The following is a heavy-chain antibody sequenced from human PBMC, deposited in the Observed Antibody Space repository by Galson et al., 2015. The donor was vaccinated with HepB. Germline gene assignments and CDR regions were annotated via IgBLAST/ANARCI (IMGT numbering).Heavy chain of an antibody. CDR2: IRTETYGGTT. D-gene: IGHD3-10*01. CDR1: GFTFGDYA. Sequence: SLRLSCASSGFTFGDYAMNWVRQAPGKGLEWVDFIRTETYGGTTEYAASVKGRFTIFRDDSNSIAYLQMNSLKIADTAVYYCTRDLGYYYGSGSDYWGQGTLVTVSS. CDR3: TRDLGYYYGSGSDY. J-gene: IGHJ4*02. V-gene: IGHV3-49*04.